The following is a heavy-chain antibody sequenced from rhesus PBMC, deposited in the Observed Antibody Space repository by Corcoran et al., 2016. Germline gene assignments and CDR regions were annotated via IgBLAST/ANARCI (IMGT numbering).Heavy chain of an antibody. D-gene: IGHD1-20*01. CDR3: ARGLEQP. J-gene: IGHJ4*01. Sequence: QVQLQESGPGLVKPSETLSLTCAVSGGPISSSNWWSWIRQPPGKGLEWIGYISGSSGSTYYNPSLKSRVTISTDTSKNQFSLKLSSVTAADTAVDYCARGLEQPWGQGVLVTVSA. V-gene: IGHV4-65*01. CDR1: GGPISSSNW. CDR2: ISGSSGST.